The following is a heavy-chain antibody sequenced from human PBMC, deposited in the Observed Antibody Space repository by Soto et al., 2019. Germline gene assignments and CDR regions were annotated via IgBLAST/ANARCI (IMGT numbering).Heavy chain of an antibody. J-gene: IGHJ6*02. CDR1: GYTFTSYG. CDR2: ISAYNGNT. D-gene: IGHD3-9*01. V-gene: IGHV1-18*04. CDR3: ARDWGILSGYRYGMDV. Sequence: QVQLVQSGAEVKKPGASVKVSCKASGYTFTSYGISWVRQAPGQGLEWMGWISAYNGNTNYALKLQGRVTMTTDTSTGTAYMELRSLRSDATAVYYCARDWGILSGYRYGMDVWGQGTTVTVSS.